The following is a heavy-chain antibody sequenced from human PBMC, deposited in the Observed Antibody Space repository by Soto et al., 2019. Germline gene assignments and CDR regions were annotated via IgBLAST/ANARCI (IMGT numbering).Heavy chain of an antibody. CDR3: AKDQDPTNIVATICDY. CDR2: ISGSGGST. CDR1: GFTFSSYA. J-gene: IGHJ4*02. V-gene: IGHV3-23*01. Sequence: PAAGSLWISCAASGFTFSSYAMSWVRQAPGKGLEWVSGISGSGGSTYNADSVKGRFTISRDNSKNTLYLQMNSLRADDTAVYYCAKDQDPTNIVATICDYWGQGTLVTVSS. D-gene: IGHD5-12*01.